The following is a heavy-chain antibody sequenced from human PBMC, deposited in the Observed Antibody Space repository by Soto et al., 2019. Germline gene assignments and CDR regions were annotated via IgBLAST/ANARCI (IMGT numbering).Heavy chain of an antibody. CDR3: ASERSGYAYDY. CDR2: INSGGSSA. Sequence: GGSLRLSCGFSGVVCGDYWMHLVRQVPGKGLVWVSRINSGGSSAVYADSVKGRFTISRDNAKNTLYLQMNSLRAEDTAVYYCASERSGYAYDYWGQGTLVTVSS. V-gene: IGHV3-74*01. CDR1: GVVCGDYW. J-gene: IGHJ4*02. D-gene: IGHD5-12*01.